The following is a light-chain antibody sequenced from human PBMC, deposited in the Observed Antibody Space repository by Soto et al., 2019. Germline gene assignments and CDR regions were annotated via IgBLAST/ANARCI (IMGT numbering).Light chain of an antibody. Sequence: EIVVTQSPGTLSLSPGERATLSCRASQSVGSNSLAWYQQRPGQAPRFLIYDASSRATGIPDRFSGSGSGTDFTLTISRLELEDFAVYYCQQYGSTPLTFGGGTKVEIK. CDR3: QQYGSTPLT. V-gene: IGKV3-20*01. CDR1: QSVGSNS. J-gene: IGKJ4*01. CDR2: DAS.